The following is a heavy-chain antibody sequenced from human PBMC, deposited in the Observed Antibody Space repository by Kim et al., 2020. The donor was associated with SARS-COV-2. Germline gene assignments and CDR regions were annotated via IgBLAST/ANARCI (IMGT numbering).Heavy chain of an antibody. CDR1: GGSISSSSYY. D-gene: IGHD2-21*02. V-gene: IGHV4-39*07. CDR3: ARDKQRACGGDCYWDTGDWYFDL. Sequence: SETLSLTCTVSGGSISSSSYYWGWIRQPPGKGLEWIGSIYYSGSTYYNPSLKSRVTISVDTSKNQFSLKLSSVTAADTAVYYCARDKQRACGGDCYWDTGDWYFDLWGRGTLVTVSS. CDR2: IYYSGST. J-gene: IGHJ2*01.